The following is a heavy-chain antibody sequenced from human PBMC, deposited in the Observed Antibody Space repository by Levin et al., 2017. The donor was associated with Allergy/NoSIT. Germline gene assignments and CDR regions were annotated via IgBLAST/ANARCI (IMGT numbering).Heavy chain of an antibody. D-gene: IGHD2-2*01. CDR1: GYTFISYG. J-gene: IGHJ5*02. Sequence: RASVKVSCRASGYTFISYGISWVRQAPGQGLEWMGWTSTYNHNTKYAQKFQGRVTMTTDTSTGTAYMELRSLRSDDTAIYYCARATSWDNWFDPWGQGTLVTVSS. V-gene: IGHV1-18*01. CDR2: TSTYNHNT. CDR3: ARATSWDNWFDP.